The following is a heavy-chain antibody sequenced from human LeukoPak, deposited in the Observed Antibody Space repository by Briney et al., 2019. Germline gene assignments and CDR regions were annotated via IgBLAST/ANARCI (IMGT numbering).Heavy chain of an antibody. J-gene: IGHJ5*02. V-gene: IGHV3-15*01. D-gene: IGHD2-15*01. Sequence: GGSLRLSCAASGFTFSHAWMTWVRQAPGKGLEWVGRIKSKTDGGTTDYAAPVKGRFTISRDDSKNTLYLQMNSLKIEDTAVHYCTTEDIVVVVGAYDPWGQGTLVTVSS. CDR3: TTEDIVVVVGAYDP. CDR1: GFTFSHAW. CDR2: IKSKTDGGTT.